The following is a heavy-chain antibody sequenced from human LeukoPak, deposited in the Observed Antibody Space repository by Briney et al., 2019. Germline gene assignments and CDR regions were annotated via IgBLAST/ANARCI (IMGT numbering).Heavy chain of an antibody. J-gene: IGHJ4*02. Sequence: GSSVKVSCKASGGTFSTYAINWVRQAPGQGLEWMGGIIPIFGTTNYAQKFQGRVTITTDESTSTAYMELSSLRSEDTAVYYCARGRTPLSGSYYPYFDYWGQGTLVTVSS. V-gene: IGHV1-69*05. CDR2: IIPIFGTT. D-gene: IGHD1-26*01. CDR3: ARGRTPLSGSYYPYFDY. CDR1: GGTFSTYA.